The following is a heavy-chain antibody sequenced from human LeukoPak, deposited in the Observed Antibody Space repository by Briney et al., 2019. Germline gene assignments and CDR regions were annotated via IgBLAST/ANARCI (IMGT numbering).Heavy chain of an antibody. D-gene: IGHD2-2*01. CDR3: ATSTSREYFQH. J-gene: IGHJ1*01. CDR1: GFTFSDYY. CDR2: ISSSGSTI. Sequence: GGSLRLSCAASGFTFSDYYMSWIRQAPGKGLAWVSYISSSGSTIYYADPVKGRFTISRDNAKNSLYLQMNRLRAEDTAVYYCATSTSREYFQHWGQGTLVTVSS. V-gene: IGHV3-11*01.